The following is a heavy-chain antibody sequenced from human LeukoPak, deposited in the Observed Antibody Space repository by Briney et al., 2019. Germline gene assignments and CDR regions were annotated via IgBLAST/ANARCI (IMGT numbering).Heavy chain of an antibody. CDR3: ARRQLWPPNDY. CDR2: INHSRST. D-gene: IGHD5-18*01. J-gene: IGHJ4*02. Sequence: KPSETLSLTCAVYGGSFSGYYWSWIRQPPGKGLEWIGEINHSRSTNYNPSLKSRITLSVDTSKNQFYLKLSSVTAADTAVYYCARRQLWPPNDYWGQGTLVTVSS. V-gene: IGHV4-34*01. CDR1: GGSFSGYY.